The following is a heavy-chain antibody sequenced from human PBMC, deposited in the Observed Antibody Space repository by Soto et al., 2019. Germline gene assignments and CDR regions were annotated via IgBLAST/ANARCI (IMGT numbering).Heavy chain of an antibody. CDR2: IYYSGST. CDR1: VGPSTGVGNY. D-gene: IGHD4-4*01. V-gene: IGHV4-31*03. Sequence: QVQLQESGPGLVKPSQTLSFTCIFSVGPSTGVGNYWAWTPQTPGKGLGGIGYIYYSGSTYYNPSLKSRVTISVDTSKNQFSLKLSSVTAADTAVYYCARTPKSAVTPYYYYGMDVWGQGTTVTVSS. CDR3: ARTPKSAVTPYYYYGMDV. J-gene: IGHJ6*02.